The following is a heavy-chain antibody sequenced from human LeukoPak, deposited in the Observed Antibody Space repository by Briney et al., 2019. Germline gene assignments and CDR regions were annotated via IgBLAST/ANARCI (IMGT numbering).Heavy chain of an antibody. Sequence: GGSLRLSCAASGFTFNKYWMSWVRQAAGEGLEWVANINQDGTKRFYVDSVKGRFTVSRDNASLYLHMNNLRAEDTAVYYCARPPGYFYATTGQLDGDLWGQGTLVTVSS. D-gene: IGHD3-22*01. J-gene: IGHJ5*02. CDR3: ARPPGYFYATTGQLDGDL. CDR1: GFTFNKYW. CDR2: INQDGTKR. V-gene: IGHV3-7*01.